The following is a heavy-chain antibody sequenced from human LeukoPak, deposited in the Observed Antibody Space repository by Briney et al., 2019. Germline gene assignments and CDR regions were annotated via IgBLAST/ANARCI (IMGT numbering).Heavy chain of an antibody. J-gene: IGHJ6*02. CDR1: GGSFSGYY. CDR2: INHSGST. CDR3: ARVVDDVGSYYYYYGMDV. Sequence: SETLSLTCAVYGGSFSGYYWSWIRQHPGKGLEWIGEINHSGSTNYNPSLKSRVTISVDTSKNQFSLKLSSVTAADTAVYYCARVVDDVGSYYYYYGMDVWGQGTTVTVSS. D-gene: IGHD1-26*01. V-gene: IGHV4-34*01.